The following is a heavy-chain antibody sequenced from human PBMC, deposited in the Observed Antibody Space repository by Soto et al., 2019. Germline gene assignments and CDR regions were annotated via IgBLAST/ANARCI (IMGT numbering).Heavy chain of an antibody. Sequence: ASVKVSCKASGFTFTSSAMQWVRQARGQRLEWIGWIVVGSGNTNYAQKFQERVTITRDMSTSTAYMELGSLRSEDTAVYYCAADSGWQQLSGRGFVAFDIWGQGTMVTVSS. J-gene: IGHJ3*02. CDR1: GFTFTSSA. V-gene: IGHV1-58*02. CDR3: AADSGWQQLSGRGFVAFDI. D-gene: IGHD6-13*01. CDR2: IVVGSGNT.